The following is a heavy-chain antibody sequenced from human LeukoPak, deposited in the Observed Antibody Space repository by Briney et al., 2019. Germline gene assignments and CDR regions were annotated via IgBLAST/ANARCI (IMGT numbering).Heavy chain of an antibody. D-gene: IGHD3-3*01. CDR1: GFTFSSHN. Sequence: GGSLRLSCAASGFTFSSHNMNWVRQAPGKGLEWISYISSSSTTIYYADSVKGRFTISRDNAKNSLYLQMNSLRAEDTAVYYCARDQATYYDFWSGYYTPYYFDYWGQGTLVTVSS. J-gene: IGHJ4*02. CDR3: ARDQATYYDFWSGYYTPYYFDY. CDR2: ISSSSTTI. V-gene: IGHV3-48*04.